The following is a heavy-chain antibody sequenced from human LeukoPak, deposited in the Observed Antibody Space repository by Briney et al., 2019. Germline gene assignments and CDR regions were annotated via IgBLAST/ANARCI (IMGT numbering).Heavy chain of an antibody. CDR1: GYTFTSYD. D-gene: IGHD5-12*01. Sequence: ASVKVSCXASGYTFTSYDINWVRLATGQGLVWMGWMNPNSGNTGYAQKFQGRVTITRNTSISTAYMELSSLRSEDTAVYYCARAQDSNSGYENWGQGTLVTVSS. V-gene: IGHV1-8*03. CDR2: MNPNSGNT. CDR3: ARAQDSNSGYEN. J-gene: IGHJ4*02.